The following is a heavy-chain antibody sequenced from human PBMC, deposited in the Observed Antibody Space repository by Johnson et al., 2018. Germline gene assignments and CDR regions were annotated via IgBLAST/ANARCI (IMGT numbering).Heavy chain of an antibody. D-gene: IGHD3-10*01. CDR3: ARGFGYPWDAFDV. CDR2: IHYSGST. CDR1: GASIRRYY. J-gene: IGHJ3*01. Sequence: QVQLQESGPSLVKXSETLSLXCSVSGASIRRYYWSWIRQPPGKGLEWIAYIHYSGSTNYNPSLKSPVTLSRDTSKNQLSLRLRSVTDAGPAVYYCARGFGYPWDAFDVWGQGTMVTVSS. V-gene: IGHV4-59*01.